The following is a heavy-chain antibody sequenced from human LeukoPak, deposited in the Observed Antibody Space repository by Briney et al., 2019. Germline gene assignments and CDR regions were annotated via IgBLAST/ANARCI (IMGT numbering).Heavy chain of an antibody. J-gene: IGHJ4*02. CDR1: GYTFPSYF. CDR2: INPTGGST. D-gene: IGHD2-8*01. Sequence: ASVKVSCKASGYTFPSYFMHWVRQAPGQGLEWMGIINPTGGSTTYAQKFQGRVTMTRDTSTSTVYMELSSLRSDDTAVYYCARGQVPIVLMVYASLPDYWGQGTLVTVSS. V-gene: IGHV1-46*01. CDR3: ARGQVPIVLMVYASLPDY.